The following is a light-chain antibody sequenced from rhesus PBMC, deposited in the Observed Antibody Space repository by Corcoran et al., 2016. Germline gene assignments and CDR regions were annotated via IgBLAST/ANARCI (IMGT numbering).Light chain of an antibody. CDR3: QHGYGTPYS. J-gene: IGKJ2*01. Sequence: DIQMTQSPSSLSASVGDRVTITFRASENVNNYLNWYQQKPGKAPKLLIYKASTLQRGVPSRFSGSGSGTDYTFTISSLQPEDVATYYCQHGYGTPYSFGQGTKVEIK. CDR1: ENVNNY. CDR2: KAS. V-gene: IGKV1-74*01.